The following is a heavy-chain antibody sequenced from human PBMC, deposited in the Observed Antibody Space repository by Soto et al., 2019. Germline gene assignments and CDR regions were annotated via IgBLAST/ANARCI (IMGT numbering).Heavy chain of an antibody. CDR2: ISYDGSNK. J-gene: IGHJ6*02. CDR1: GFTFSSYG. V-gene: IGHV3-30*18. Sequence: PRWSLRLSCAASGFTFSSYGMHWFRQAPGKGLEWVAVISYDGSNKYYADSVKGRFTISRDNSKNTLYLQMNSLRAEDTAVYYCAKDSYSNYVDYYYYGMDVWGQGTTVTVSS. D-gene: IGHD4-4*01. CDR3: AKDSYSNYVDYYYYGMDV.